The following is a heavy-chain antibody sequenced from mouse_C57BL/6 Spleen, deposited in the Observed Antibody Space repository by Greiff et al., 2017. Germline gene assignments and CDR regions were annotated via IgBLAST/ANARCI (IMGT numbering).Heavy chain of an antibody. J-gene: IGHJ4*01. D-gene: IGHD2-5*01. CDR2: INPNNGGT. CDR1: GYTFTDYN. Sequence: EVQLQASGPELVKPGASVKIPCKASGYTFTDYNMDWVKQSHGKSLEWIGDINPNNGGTIYNQKFKGKATLTVDKSSSTAYMELRSLTSEDTAVYYCARSGAYYSNYGGAMDYWGQGTSVTVSS. CDR3: ARSGAYYSNYGGAMDY. V-gene: IGHV1-18*01.